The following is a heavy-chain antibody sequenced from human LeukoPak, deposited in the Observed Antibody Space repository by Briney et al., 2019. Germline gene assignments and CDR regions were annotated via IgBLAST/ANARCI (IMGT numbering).Heavy chain of an antibody. Sequence: GGSLRLSCAASGFTFSSYWMDWVRQAPGKGLVWVSRINTDGSTTTYADSVKGRFTISRDNAKNTLFLQMNSLRAEDTAVYYCARFRITGAIDYWGQGTLVTVSS. V-gene: IGHV3-74*01. D-gene: IGHD1-20*01. CDR1: GFTFSSYW. CDR3: ARFRITGAIDY. CDR2: INTDGSTT. J-gene: IGHJ4*02.